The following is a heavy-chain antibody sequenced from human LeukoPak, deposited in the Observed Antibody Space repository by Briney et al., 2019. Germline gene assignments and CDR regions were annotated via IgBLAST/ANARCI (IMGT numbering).Heavy chain of an antibody. CDR1: GYSITSGYY. V-gene: IGHV4-38-2*02. J-gene: IGHJ6*03. CDR3: ARHRGYYYYYMDV. Sequence: ETLSLTCSVSGYSITSGYYWGWIRQPPGKGLEWIGSMYYSGSTYYNPSLKSRVTISVDTSKNQFSLKLSSVTAADTAVYYCARHRGYYYYYMDVWGKGTTVTVSS. CDR2: MYYSGST.